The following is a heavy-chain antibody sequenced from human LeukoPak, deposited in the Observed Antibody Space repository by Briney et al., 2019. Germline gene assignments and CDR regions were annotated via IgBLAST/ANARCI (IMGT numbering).Heavy chain of an antibody. CDR3: ARGVTRGFDYYYYMDV. CDR1: GGSISSYY. J-gene: IGHJ6*03. D-gene: IGHD2-21*02. V-gene: IGHV4-59*01. CDR2: IYYSGST. Sequence: SETLSLTCTVSGGSISSYYWSWIRQPPGREMEWIGYIYYSGSTNYNPSLKSRVTISLDTSKNQFSLKVSSVIAADTAVYYCARGVTRGFDYYYYMDVWGEGTTVTVSS.